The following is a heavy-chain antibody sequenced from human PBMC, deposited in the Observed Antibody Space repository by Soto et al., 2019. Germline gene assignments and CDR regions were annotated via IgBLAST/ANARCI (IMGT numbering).Heavy chain of an antibody. D-gene: IGHD4-17*01. CDR3: ARGGYDYGDYVAFDI. CDR2: IIPIFGTA. V-gene: IGHV1-69*12. Sequence: QVQLVQSGAEVKKPGSSVKVSCKASGGTFSSYAISWVRQAPGQGREWMGGIIPIFGTANYAQKLQGRVTITADESTSTASMELSSLRSEDTAVYYCARGGYDYGDYVAFDIWGQGTMVTVSS. CDR1: GGTFSSYA. J-gene: IGHJ3*02.